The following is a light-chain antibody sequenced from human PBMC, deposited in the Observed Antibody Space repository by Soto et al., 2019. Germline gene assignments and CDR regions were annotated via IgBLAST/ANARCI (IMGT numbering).Light chain of an antibody. Sequence: VLTQPPSVSGAPGQRVTISCTGSSSNIGAGYDVHWYQQLPGTAPKLLIYNNSNRPSGVPDRFSGSKSGTSASLAITGLQAEDEADYYCQSYDSSLSGAVFGGGTQLTVL. J-gene: IGLJ7*01. CDR3: QSYDSSLSGAV. V-gene: IGLV1-40*01. CDR2: NNS. CDR1: SSNIGAGYD.